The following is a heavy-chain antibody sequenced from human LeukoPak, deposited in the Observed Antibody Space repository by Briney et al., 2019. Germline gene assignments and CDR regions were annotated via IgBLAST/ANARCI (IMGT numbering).Heavy chain of an antibody. CDR1: GFTFDDYA. Sequence: GGSLRLSCAASGFTFDDYAMHWVRQAPGKGLEWVSGISWNSGSIGYADSVKGRFTISRDNAKNSLYLQMNSLRAEDMALYYCAKGLHYYDSSGYYYSEYFQHWGQGTLSPSPQ. D-gene: IGHD3-22*01. CDR2: ISWNSGSI. J-gene: IGHJ1*01. V-gene: IGHV3-9*03. CDR3: AKGLHYYDSSGYYYSEYFQH.